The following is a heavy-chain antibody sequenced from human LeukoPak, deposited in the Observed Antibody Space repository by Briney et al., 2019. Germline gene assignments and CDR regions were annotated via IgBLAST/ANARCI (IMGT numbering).Heavy chain of an antibody. V-gene: IGHV3-74*01. D-gene: IGHD1-26*01. CDR3: ARVRGGSGRSYAADAFDI. J-gene: IGHJ3*02. CDR2: INNDGSST. Sequence: PGGSLRLSCAASGFTFSNYWMHWVRPAPGKVLVGVSRINNDGSSTSYADSVKGRFTISRDNAKSTLYLQMNSLRAEDTAVYYCARVRGGSGRSYAADAFDIWGQGTMVTVSS. CDR1: GFTFSNYW.